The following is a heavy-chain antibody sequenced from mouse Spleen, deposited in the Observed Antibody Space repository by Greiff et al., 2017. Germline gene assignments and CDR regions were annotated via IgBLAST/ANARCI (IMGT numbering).Heavy chain of an antibody. Sequence: VKLVESGPGLVAPSQSLSITCTISGFSLTSYGVHWVRQPPGKGLEWLVVIWSDGSTTYNSALKSRLSISKDNSKSQVFLKMNSLQTDDTAMYYCARHDYYGNYVLAYWGQGTLVTVSA. J-gene: IGHJ3*01. CDR1: GFSLTSYG. CDR2: IWSDGST. D-gene: IGHD2-1*01. CDR3: ARHDYYGNYVLAY. V-gene: IGHV2-6-1*01.